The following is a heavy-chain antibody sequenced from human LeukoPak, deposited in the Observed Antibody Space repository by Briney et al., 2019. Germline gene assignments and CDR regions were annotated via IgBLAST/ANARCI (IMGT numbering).Heavy chain of an antibody. CDR1: GGSISSGDHY. CDR3: ASSDYDFKGFDY. Sequence: SETLSLTCTVSGGSISSGDHYWTWIRQPAGKGLEWIGRIFTTGNTDYNPSLKSRVTMSIDRSKNQFSLKLSSVTAADTAVYYCASSDYDFKGFDYWGQGTLVTVSS. V-gene: IGHV4-61*02. J-gene: IGHJ4*02. CDR2: IFTTGNT. D-gene: IGHD3-3*01.